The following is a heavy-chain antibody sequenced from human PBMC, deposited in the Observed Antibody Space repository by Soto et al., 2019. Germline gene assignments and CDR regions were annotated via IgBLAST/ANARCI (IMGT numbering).Heavy chain of an antibody. CDR1: GFTVSSNY. CDR3: ARGSNHFDY. J-gene: IGHJ4*02. Sequence: GGSLRLSCAASGFTVSSNYMSWVRQAPGKGLEWLSVIYTDDSTSYADSVKGRFTISRDNAKNTLYLQMNSLRAEDTAVYYCARGSNHFDYWGQGTLVTVSS. V-gene: IGHV3-53*01. CDR2: IYTDDST. D-gene: IGHD4-4*01.